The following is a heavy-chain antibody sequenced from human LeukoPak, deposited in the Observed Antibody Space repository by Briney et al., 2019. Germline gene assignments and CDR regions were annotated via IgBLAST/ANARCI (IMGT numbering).Heavy chain of an antibody. D-gene: IGHD3-16*01. J-gene: IGHJ6*03. CDR3: ARYPYNGAYGDFYFYYPEA. CDR1: GFSFSTYN. V-gene: IGHV3-21*01. CDR2: ITSSGRKI. Sequence: GGSLRLSCVASGFSFSTYNMNWVRQAPGQALEWVSSITSSGRKIYYLDSVKGRFTISRDNAEKSLYLQMDNLRAEDTAVYYCARYPYNGAYGDFYFYYPEAWAKETGVSVSS.